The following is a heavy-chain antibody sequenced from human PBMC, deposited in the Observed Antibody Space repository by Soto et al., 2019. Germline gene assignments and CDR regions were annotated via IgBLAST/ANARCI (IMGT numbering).Heavy chain of an antibody. CDR3: ASWGGYSGSPNWYFDL. CDR2: INPSGGST. Sequence: GASVKVSCKASGYTFTSYYMHWVRQAPGQGLEWMGIINPSGGSTSYAQKFQGRVTMTRDTSTSTVYMELSSLRSEDTAVYYCASWGGYSGSPNWYFDLWGRGTLVTVSS. CDR1: GYTFTSYY. V-gene: IGHV1-46*01. J-gene: IGHJ2*01. D-gene: IGHD5-12*01.